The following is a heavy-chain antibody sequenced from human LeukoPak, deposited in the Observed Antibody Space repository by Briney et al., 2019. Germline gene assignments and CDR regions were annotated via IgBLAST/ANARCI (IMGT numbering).Heavy chain of an antibody. CDR3: ASSGWPYNWFDP. J-gene: IGHJ5*02. Sequence: TLSLTCTVSGGSISSGGYYWSWIRQHPGTGLEWIGYIYYSGSTYYNPSLKSRVTISVDTSKNQFSLKLSSVTAADTAVYYCASSGWPYNWFDPWGQGTLVTVSS. V-gene: IGHV4-31*03. D-gene: IGHD6-19*01. CDR2: IYYSGST. CDR1: GGSISSGGYY.